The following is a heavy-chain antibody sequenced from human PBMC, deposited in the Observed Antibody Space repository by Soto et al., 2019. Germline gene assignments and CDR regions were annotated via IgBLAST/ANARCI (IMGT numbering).Heavy chain of an antibody. CDR3: ARENGYSSGWYPFYYYYYGMDV. Sequence: SETLSLTCAVYGGSFSGYYWSWIRQPPGKGLEWIGGINHSGSTNYNPSLKSRVTISVDTSKNQFSLKLSSVTAADTAVYYCARENGYSSGWYPFYYYYYGMDVWGQGTTVT. V-gene: IGHV4-34*01. D-gene: IGHD6-19*01. CDR2: INHSGST. CDR1: GGSFSGYY. J-gene: IGHJ6*02.